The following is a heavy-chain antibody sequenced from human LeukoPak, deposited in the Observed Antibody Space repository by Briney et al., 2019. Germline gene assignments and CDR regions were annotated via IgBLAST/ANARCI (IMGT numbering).Heavy chain of an antibody. CDR2: ISSSSSYI. J-gene: IGHJ4*02. CDR1: GFTFCSYS. V-gene: IGHV3-21*01. D-gene: IGHD4-17*01. CDR3: ARDGHLKSTVTPDY. Sequence: PGGSLRLSCAASGFTFCSYSMNWVRQAPGKGLEWVSSISSSSSYIYYADSVKGRFTISRDNAKNSLYLQMNSLRAEDTAVYYCARDGHLKSTVTPDYWGQGTLVTVSS.